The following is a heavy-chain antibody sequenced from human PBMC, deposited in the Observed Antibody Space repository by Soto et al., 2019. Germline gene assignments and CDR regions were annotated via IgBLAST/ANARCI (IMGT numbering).Heavy chain of an antibody. D-gene: IGHD6-6*01. CDR2: INPNSGGT. CDR3: ARGSSSSIPYYYYGMDV. J-gene: IGHJ6*02. CDR1: GYTFTGYY. Sequence: ASVKVSCKASGYTFTGYYMHWVRQAPGQGLEWIGWINPNSGGTNYAQKFQGWVTMTRDTSISTAYMELSRLRSDDTAVYYCARGSSSSIPYYYYGMDVWGQGTTVTVSS. V-gene: IGHV1-2*04.